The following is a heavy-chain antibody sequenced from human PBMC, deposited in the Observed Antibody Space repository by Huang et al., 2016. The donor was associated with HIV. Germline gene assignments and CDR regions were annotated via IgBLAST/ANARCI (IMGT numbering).Heavy chain of an antibody. Sequence: EVQLVQSGGGLVQPGGSRTLSCAAFIVTFDSLWMSWVRQTPGKGLEGVAKISPDGSEEYYVDSVRGRFSISRDNTQRSLSLEMNSLTVEDAAIYYCARGQRFSVWGQGALVTVSS. CDR1: IVTFDSLW. CDR2: ISPDGSEE. V-gene: IGHV3-7*04. D-gene: IGHD3-10*01. J-gene: IGHJ4*02. CDR3: ARGQRFSV.